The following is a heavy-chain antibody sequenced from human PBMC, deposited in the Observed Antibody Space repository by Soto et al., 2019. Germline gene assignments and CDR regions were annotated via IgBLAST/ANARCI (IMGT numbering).Heavy chain of an antibody. Sequence: EVQLLESGGGLVQPGGSLRLSCAASGFPFTSYGVSWVRQAPGKGLEWVSAINTNGNRHYADFVKGRFTISRDSSESMLYLDMNNLRAEDTALYYCARKLGVGHYPFRHWGQGTLVTVSS. V-gene: IGHV3-23*01. CDR2: INTNGNR. D-gene: IGHD7-27*01. CDR1: GFPFTSYG. J-gene: IGHJ4*02. CDR3: ARKLGVGHYPFRH.